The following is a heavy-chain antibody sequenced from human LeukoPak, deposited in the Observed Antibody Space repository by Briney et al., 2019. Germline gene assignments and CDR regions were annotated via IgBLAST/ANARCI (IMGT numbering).Heavy chain of an antibody. CDR2: IYYSGNT. CDR1: GGSISSSGSY. Sequence: SETLSLTCTVSGGSISSSGSYWSWIRQPPGKGLEWIGSIYYSGNTYNPSLKSRVTISVDTSKNQFSLNPTSVNAADTAVYYCARVMAARREDLNWFDPWGQGTLVTVSS. D-gene: IGHD6-6*01. V-gene: IGHV4-39*07. CDR3: ARVMAARREDLNWFDP. J-gene: IGHJ5*02.